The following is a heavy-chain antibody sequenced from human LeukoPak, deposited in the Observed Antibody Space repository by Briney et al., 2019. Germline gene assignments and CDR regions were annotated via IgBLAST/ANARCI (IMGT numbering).Heavy chain of an antibody. D-gene: IGHD5-24*01. CDR1: GYTFTDFW. CDR2: IYPGDSDT. CDR3: ASPSWSRDGYNGIDY. V-gene: IGHV5-51*01. Sequence: GESLKISCQASGYTFTDFWIGWVRQMPGKGLEWMGIIYPGDSDTRYSPSFQGQVTISADKSISTAYLQWSSLKASDTAMYYCASPSWSRDGYNGIDYWGQGTLVTVSS. J-gene: IGHJ4*02.